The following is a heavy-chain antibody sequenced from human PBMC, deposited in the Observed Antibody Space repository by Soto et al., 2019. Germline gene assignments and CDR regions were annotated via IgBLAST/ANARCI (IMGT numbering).Heavy chain of an antibody. CDR3: ARLGYSSGWYSYY. Sequence: KTSETLSLTCTVSGGSISSYYWSWIRQPPGKGLEWIGYIYYSGSTNYNPSLKSRVTISVDTSKNQFSLKLSSVTAADTAVYYCARLGYSSGWYSYYWGQGTLVTVSS. CDR2: IYYSGST. J-gene: IGHJ4*02. V-gene: IGHV4-59*08. CDR1: GGSISSYY. D-gene: IGHD6-19*01.